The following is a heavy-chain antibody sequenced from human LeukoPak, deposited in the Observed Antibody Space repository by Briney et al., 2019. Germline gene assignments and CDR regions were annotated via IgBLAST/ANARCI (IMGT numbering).Heavy chain of an antibody. J-gene: IGHJ4*02. V-gene: IGHV1-69*13. Sequence: SVKVSCKASGGTFSSYAISWVRQAPGQGLEWMGGIIPIFGTANYAQKFQGRVTITADESTSTAYMELSSLRSEDTAVYYCARAYCSGGSYYRRPFDYWGQGTLVTVSS. CDR1: GGTFSSYA. CDR2: IIPIFGTA. D-gene: IGHD2-15*01. CDR3: ARAYCSGGSYYRRPFDY.